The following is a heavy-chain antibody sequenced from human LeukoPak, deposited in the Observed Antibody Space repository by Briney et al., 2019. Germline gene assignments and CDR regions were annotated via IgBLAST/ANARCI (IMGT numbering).Heavy chain of an antibody. Sequence: PGGSLRLSCAASGFTFSSYWMSWVRQAPGKGLEWVANIKQDGSEKYYVDSVKGRFTISRDNAKNSLYLQMNSLRAEDTAVYYCARDSSRLPGGVALDYWGQGTLVTVSS. J-gene: IGHJ4*02. D-gene: IGHD3-16*01. V-gene: IGHV3-7*03. CDR3: ARDSSRLPGGVALDY. CDR2: IKQDGSEK. CDR1: GFTFSSYW.